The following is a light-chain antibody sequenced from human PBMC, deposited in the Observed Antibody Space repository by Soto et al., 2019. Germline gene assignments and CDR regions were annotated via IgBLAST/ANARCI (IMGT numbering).Light chain of an antibody. J-gene: IGKJ1*01. CDR1: QSVSSSS. CDR2: GAS. CDR3: QQYGSSPWT. Sequence: EIVLTQSPGTLSLSPGERVTLSCRASQSVSSSSLAWYQQKPGQAPRLLIYGASSRATGIPDRFSGSGSGKDFTLTISRLEPEDFALYYCQQYGSSPWTFGQGTKVEIK. V-gene: IGKV3-20*01.